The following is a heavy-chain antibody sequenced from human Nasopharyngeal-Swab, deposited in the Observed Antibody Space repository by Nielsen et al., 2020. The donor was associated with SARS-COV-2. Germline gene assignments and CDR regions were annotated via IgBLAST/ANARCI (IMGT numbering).Heavy chain of an antibody. CDR2: ISSGSTI. J-gene: IGHJ4*02. D-gene: IGHD1-1*01. CDR3: ATGDRASDY. CDR1: GFTFSDYY. V-gene: IGHV3-11*04. Sequence: GGSLRLSCAASGFTFSDYYMSWIRQAPGKGLEWVSYISSGSTIYYADSVKGRFTISRDNAKNSLYLQMNSLRAEDTAVYYCATGDRASDYWGQGTLVTVSS.